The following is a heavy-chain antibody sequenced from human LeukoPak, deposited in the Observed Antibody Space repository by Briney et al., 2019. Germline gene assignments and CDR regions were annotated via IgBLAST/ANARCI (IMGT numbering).Heavy chain of an antibody. Sequence: PGGSLRLSXAATGFTFTTYSMNWVRQPPGKGLEWIGYIYYSGSTNYNPSLKSRVAISVDTSKNQFSLKLSSVTAADTAVYYCAREEYDYFDYWGQGTLVTVSS. D-gene: IGHD2/OR15-2a*01. CDR3: AREEYDYFDY. CDR2: IYYSGST. V-gene: IGHV4-59*01. CDR1: GFTFTTYS. J-gene: IGHJ4*02.